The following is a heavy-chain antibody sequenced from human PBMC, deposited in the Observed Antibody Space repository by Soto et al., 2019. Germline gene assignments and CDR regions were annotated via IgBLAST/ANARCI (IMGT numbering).Heavy chain of an antibody. CDR3: ARVEDCSGGSCYSYWFDP. J-gene: IGHJ5*02. CDR1: GGTFSSYA. Sequence: QVQLVQSGAEVKKPGSSVKVSCKASGGTFSSYAISWVRQAPGQGLEWMGGIIPIFGTANYAQKFQGRVTITADEYTSTAYMELSSLRSEDTAVYYCARVEDCSGGSCYSYWFDPWGQGTLVTVSS. V-gene: IGHV1-69*01. CDR2: IIPIFGTA. D-gene: IGHD2-15*01.